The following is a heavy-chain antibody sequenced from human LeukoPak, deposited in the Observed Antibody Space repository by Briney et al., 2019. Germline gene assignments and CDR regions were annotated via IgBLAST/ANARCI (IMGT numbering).Heavy chain of an antibody. D-gene: IGHD5-24*01. J-gene: IGHJ4*02. CDR3: ARHVRSGYNFLDY. Sequence: PSETLSLTCTVSGGSISSYYWSWIRQPAGKGLEWIGRIHTSGSTNYNPSLKTRVTMSVDTSKNQFSLKVSSVTAADTAVYYCARHVRSGYNFLDYWGQGNLVTVSS. V-gene: IGHV4-4*07. CDR2: IHTSGST. CDR1: GGSISSYY.